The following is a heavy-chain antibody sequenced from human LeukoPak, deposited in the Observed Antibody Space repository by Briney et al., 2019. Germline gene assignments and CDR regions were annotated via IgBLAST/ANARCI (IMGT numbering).Heavy chain of an antibody. CDR3: AKSGGPLWFGERGYFDY. V-gene: IGHV3-30-3*02. J-gene: IGHJ4*02. CDR2: ISYDGSNK. Sequence: GRSLRLSCAASGFTFSSYAMHWVRQAPGKGLEWVAVISYDGSNKYYADSVKGRFTISRDNSKNTLYLQMNSLRAEDTAVYYCAKSGGPLWFGERGYFDYWGQGTLVTVSS. D-gene: IGHD3-10*01. CDR1: GFTFSSYA.